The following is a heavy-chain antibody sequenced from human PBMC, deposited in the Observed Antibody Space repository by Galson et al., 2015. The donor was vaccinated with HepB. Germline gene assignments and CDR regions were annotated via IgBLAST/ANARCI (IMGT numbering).Heavy chain of an antibody. D-gene: IGHD5-18*01. J-gene: IGHJ4*02. V-gene: IGHV3-23*01. CDR3: AKKSGYTYGYYFDY. CDR1: EFTFSIYA. Sequence: LRLSCAASEFTFSIYAMSWVRQAPGKGLEWVSIISGDGDSTDYRDSVKGRFTISRDNSRNTLYLQMHGLRAEDTAVYYCAKKSGYTYGYYFDYWGQGTLVTVSS. CDR2: ISGDGDST.